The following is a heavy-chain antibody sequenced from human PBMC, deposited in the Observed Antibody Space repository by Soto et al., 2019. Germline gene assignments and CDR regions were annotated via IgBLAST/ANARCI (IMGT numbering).Heavy chain of an antibody. CDR2: IIPIFGTA. V-gene: IGHV1-69*13. CDR1: GGTFSSYA. J-gene: IGHJ3*02. Sequence: ASVKVSCKASGGTFSSYAISWVRQAPGQGLEWMGGIIPIFGTANYAQKFQGRVTITADESTSTAYMELSSLRSEDTAVYYCAVGYYDSSGYYPAFDIWGQGTMVTVSS. CDR3: AVGYYDSSGYYPAFDI. D-gene: IGHD3-22*01.